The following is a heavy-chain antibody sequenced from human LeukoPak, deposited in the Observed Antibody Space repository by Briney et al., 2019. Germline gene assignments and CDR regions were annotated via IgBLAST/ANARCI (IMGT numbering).Heavy chain of an antibody. CDR1: GFTFSGHW. Sequence: PGGSLRLSCTASGFTFSGHWMHWVRQAPEKGLEWVSRISNDGKNIAYADSVKDRFTISRDNAKNTLYLEINSLGTEDTAVYYCARRPTASAERGMDVWGHGTTVIVSS. CDR3: ARRPTASAERGMDV. CDR2: ISNDGKNI. D-gene: IGHD6-25*01. V-gene: IGHV3-74*01. J-gene: IGHJ6*02.